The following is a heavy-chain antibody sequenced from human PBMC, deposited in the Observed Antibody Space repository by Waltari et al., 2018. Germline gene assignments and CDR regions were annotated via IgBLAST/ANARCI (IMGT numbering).Heavy chain of an antibody. J-gene: IGHJ6*02. CDR3: ATLGVVVPAAMNYYGMDV. CDR2: VDPEDGET. D-gene: IGHD2-2*01. Sequence: EVQLVQSGAEVKKPGATVKISCKVSGYTFTDYYMHWVQQAPGKGLEWMGLVDPEDGETIDAEKFQGRVTITADTSTDTAYMELSSLRSEDTAVYYCATLGVVVPAAMNYYGMDVWGQGTTVTVSS. V-gene: IGHV1-69-2*01. CDR1: GYTFTDYY.